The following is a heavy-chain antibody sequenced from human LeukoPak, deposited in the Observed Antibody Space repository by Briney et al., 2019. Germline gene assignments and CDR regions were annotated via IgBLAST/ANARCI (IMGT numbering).Heavy chain of an antibody. CDR1: GGSICSYY. CDR3: ARGYNYYYMDV. Sequence: SETLSLTCTVSGGSICSYYWSWLRQPPGKGPEWIGYIYYSGSTNYNPSPKSRVIISVDTSKNQFSLKLRSVTAADTAVYYCARGYNYYYMDVWGKGTTVTVSS. J-gene: IGHJ6*03. V-gene: IGHV4-59*01. CDR2: IYYSGST.